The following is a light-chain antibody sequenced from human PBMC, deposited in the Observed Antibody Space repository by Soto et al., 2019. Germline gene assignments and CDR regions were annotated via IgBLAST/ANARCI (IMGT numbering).Light chain of an antibody. V-gene: IGKV1-39*01. Sequence: DIQLTQSPSSLSASVGDRVTITCRVSQGISSYLNWYRQKPGKAPNVLINVASTLRSGVPSRFSGSGSGTDFNLTINSLQPEDFATYFCQQSFTTPLTFGGGTKVDI. CDR1: QGISSY. CDR3: QQSFTTPLT. J-gene: IGKJ4*01. CDR2: VAS.